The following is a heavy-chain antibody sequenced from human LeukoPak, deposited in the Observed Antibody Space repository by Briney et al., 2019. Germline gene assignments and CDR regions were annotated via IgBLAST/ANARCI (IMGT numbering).Heavy chain of an antibody. J-gene: IGHJ4*02. V-gene: IGHV3-23*01. CDR1: GFSFSNAA. CDR2: IYDRGDPT. Sequence: PAGSLRLSCAASGFSFSNAAMSWVRQGPGQGLEWVSTIYDRGDPTYYADSVKGRFIISRDNSKNTLYLQMNSPRAEDSAVYYCAHKTGFDYWGQGTLVSVSS. CDR3: AHKTGFDY.